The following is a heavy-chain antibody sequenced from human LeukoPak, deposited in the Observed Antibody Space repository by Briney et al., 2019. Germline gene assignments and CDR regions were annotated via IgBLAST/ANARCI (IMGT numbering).Heavy chain of an antibody. CDR2: IYHSGST. CDR1: GGSISSSNW. V-gene: IGHV4-4*02. D-gene: IGHD3-9*01. CDR3: ATYYDILSGYTFDY. J-gene: IGHJ4*02. Sequence: SGTLSLTCAVSGGSISSSNWWSWVRQPPGKGLEWIGEIYHSGSTNYNPPLKSRVTMSLDKSKNQFSLNLNSVTAADTAVYYCATYYDILSGYTFDYWGQGTLVAVSS.